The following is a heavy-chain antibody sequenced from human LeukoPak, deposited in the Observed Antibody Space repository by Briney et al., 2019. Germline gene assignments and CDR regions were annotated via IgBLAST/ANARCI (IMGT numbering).Heavy chain of an antibody. CDR3: ASPFWSDI. Sequence: GGSLRLSCVASGFTFSSYLMSWVCQAPGKGLEWVANMKQDGSEKYYVDSVKGRFIISRDNAKNSLYLQMNSLRAEHTAVYYCASPFWSDIWGQGTMVTVSS. J-gene: IGHJ3*02. CDR1: GFTFSSYL. V-gene: IGHV3-7*01. CDR2: MKQDGSEK. D-gene: IGHD3-3*01.